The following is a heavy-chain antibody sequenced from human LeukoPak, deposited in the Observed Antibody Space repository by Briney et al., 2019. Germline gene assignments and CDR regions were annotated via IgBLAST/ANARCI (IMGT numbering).Heavy chain of an antibody. Sequence: ASVKVSCKASGYTFTGHYMHWVRQAPGQGPEWMGWINPNSGGTNYAQKFQGRVTMTRDTSISTAYMELTRLRSDDTAVYYCARDNGDYWFDYWGQGTLVTVSS. CDR2: INPNSGGT. CDR3: ARDNGDYWFDY. J-gene: IGHJ4*02. CDR1: GYTFTGHY. V-gene: IGHV1-2*02. D-gene: IGHD4-17*01.